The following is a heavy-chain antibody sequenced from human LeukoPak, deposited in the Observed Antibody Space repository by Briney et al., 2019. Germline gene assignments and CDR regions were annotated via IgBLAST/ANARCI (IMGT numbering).Heavy chain of an antibody. V-gene: IGHV7-4-1*02. Sequence: ASVEVSCKASGYTFTSYAMNWVRQAPGQGLEWMGWINANTGNLTYAQGFTGRFVFSLDTSVSTAYLQISSLKAEDTAVYYCARAGIGYSYGYDWFDPWGQGTLVTVSS. CDR2: INANTGNL. CDR1: GYTFTSYA. D-gene: IGHD5-18*01. CDR3: ARAGIGYSYGYDWFDP. J-gene: IGHJ5*02.